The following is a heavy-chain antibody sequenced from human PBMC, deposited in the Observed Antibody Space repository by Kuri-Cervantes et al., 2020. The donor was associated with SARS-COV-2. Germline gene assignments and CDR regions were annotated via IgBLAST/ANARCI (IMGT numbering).Heavy chain of an antibody. D-gene: IGHD3-16*01. CDR2: IIPILGPV. Sequence: SVKVSCKASGGTFSSYAISWVRQAPGQGLEWMGRIIPILGPVHYAQRFQGRLTITADESTSTTYMELSSLRSEDTAVYYCARGLGDPSSGYFDYWGQGTLVTVSS. CDR1: GGTFSSYA. V-gene: IGHV1-69*11. J-gene: IGHJ4*02. CDR3: ARGLGDPSSGYFDY.